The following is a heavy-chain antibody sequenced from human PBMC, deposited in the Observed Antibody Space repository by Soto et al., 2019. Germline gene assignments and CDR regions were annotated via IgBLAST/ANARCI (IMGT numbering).Heavy chain of an antibody. CDR2: IWYDGSNK. CDR1: GFTFSSYG. J-gene: IGHJ4*02. CDR3: ARVLDRGYFDWLYLDY. Sequence: QVQLVESGGGVVQPGRSLRLSCAASGFTFSSYGMHWVRQAPGKGLEWVAVIWYDGSNKYYADSVKGRFTTSRDNSKNTLYLQMNSLRAEDTAVYYCARVLDRGYFDWLYLDYWGQGTLVTVSS. D-gene: IGHD3-9*01. V-gene: IGHV3-33*01.